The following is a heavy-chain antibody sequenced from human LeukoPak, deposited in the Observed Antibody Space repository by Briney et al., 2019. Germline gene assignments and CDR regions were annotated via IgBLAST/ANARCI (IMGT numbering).Heavy chain of an antibody. Sequence: PSETLSLTCIVSGGSISSTTYYWGWIRQPPGKRLEWLGSIYYSGNTYYNPSLKSRVTISIDTSKNQFSLNLSSVTAADTAVYYCARGRKPNYYDSSGPNTLFGYWGQGTLVTVSS. CDR2: IYYSGNT. CDR1: GGSISSTTYY. J-gene: IGHJ4*02. D-gene: IGHD3-22*01. V-gene: IGHV4-39*02. CDR3: ARGRKPNYYDSSGPNTLFGY.